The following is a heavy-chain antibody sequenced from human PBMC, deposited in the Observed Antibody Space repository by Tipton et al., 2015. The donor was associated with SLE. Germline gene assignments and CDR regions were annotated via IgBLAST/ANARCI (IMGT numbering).Heavy chain of an antibody. CDR1: GYTFDNYA. J-gene: IGHJ4*02. CDR3: ARGAYGVNSALDY. D-gene: IGHD4-23*01. CDR2: ISTYNGDT. V-gene: IGHV1-18*01. Sequence: QLVQSGVEVKKPGASVRVSCKASGYTFDNYAISWVRQAPGQGLEWMGWISTYNGDTVYARKLQGRVTLTTDTSTRTAYMELRSLRSDDTAVYYCARGAYGVNSALDYWGQGTLVTVSS.